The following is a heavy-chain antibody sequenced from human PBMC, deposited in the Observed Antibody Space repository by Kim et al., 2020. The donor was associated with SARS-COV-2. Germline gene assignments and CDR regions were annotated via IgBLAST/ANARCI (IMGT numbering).Heavy chain of an antibody. CDR2: VIASGGNT. CDR1: GFTFSSYA. CDR3: AKDQRQWPKGVDY. V-gene: IGHV3-23*01. J-gene: IGHJ4*02. D-gene: IGHD6-19*01. Sequence: WGSLRLSCAASGFTFSSYAMSWVRQTPGKGLEWVSSVIASGGNTFYADSVKGRFTVSSDTSKSTLYLQMNSLRAEDTAIYYCAKDQRQWPKGVDYWGQGTLVTVSS.